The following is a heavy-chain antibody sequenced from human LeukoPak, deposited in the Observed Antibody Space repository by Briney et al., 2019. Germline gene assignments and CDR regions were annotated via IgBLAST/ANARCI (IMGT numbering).Heavy chain of an antibody. D-gene: IGHD3-9*01. J-gene: IGHJ4*02. Sequence: SETLSLTCTVSSYSISSGYYWGWIRQPPGKGLEWIGSIYHNGSTYYNPSLKSRVTISVDTSKNPFSLKLSSVTAADTAVYYCARGGYYDILTGYYTYYFDYWGQGTLVTVSS. V-gene: IGHV4-38-2*02. CDR1: SYSISSGYY. CDR3: ARGGYYDILTGYYTYYFDY. CDR2: IYHNGST.